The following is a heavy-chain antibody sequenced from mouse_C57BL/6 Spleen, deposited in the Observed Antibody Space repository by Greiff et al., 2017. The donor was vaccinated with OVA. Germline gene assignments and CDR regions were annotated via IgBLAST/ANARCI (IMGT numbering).Heavy chain of an antibody. V-gene: IGHV1-53*01. CDR3: ARTTLFITTVVADARDY. D-gene: IGHD1-1*01. CDR1: GYTFTSYW. J-gene: IGHJ4*01. Sequence: QVQLQQPGTELVKPGASVKLSCKASGYTFTSYWMHWVKQRPGQGLEWIGNINPSNGGTNYNEKFKSKATLTVDKSSSTAYMQLSSLTSEDSAVYYCARTTLFITTVVADARDYWGQGTSVTVSS. CDR2: INPSNGGT.